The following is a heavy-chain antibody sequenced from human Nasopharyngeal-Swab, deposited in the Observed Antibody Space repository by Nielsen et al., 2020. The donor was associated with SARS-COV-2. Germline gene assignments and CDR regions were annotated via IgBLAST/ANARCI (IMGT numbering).Heavy chain of an antibody. CDR1: GGSISGYY. CDR2: IYYNGDT. J-gene: IGHJ5*02. V-gene: IGHV4-59*01. CDR3: ARDLNYFDA. Sequence: GSLRLSCTVSGGSISGYYWSWIRQPPGRGLEWIAYIYYNGDTNHNPSLKSRVTISVDTSKNQFSLKLTSVTAADTAVYYCARDLNYFDAWGQGTLVTVSS. D-gene: IGHD1-7*01.